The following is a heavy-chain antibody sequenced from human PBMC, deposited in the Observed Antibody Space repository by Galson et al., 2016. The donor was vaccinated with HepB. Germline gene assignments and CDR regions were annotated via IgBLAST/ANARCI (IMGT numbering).Heavy chain of an antibody. CDR3: ARDRRGSGWYIDY. Sequence: SLRLSCAASGFTFDDYALHWVRPSPGKGLEWVSSISWNSDKIDYLDSVKGRFTISRDNAKNSLFLQMNSLRAEDTAVYYCARDRRGSGWYIDYWGQGTLVTVSS. CDR2: ISWNSDKI. CDR1: GFTFDDYA. V-gene: IGHV3-9*01. J-gene: IGHJ4*02. D-gene: IGHD6-19*01.